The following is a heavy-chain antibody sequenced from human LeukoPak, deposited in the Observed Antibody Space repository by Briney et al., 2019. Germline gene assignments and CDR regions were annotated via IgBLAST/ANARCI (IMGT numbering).Heavy chain of an antibody. V-gene: IGHV3-9*01. CDR2: ISWNSGSI. D-gene: IGHD3-22*01. Sequence: GGSLRLSCAASGFTFSSYAMHWVRQAPGKGLEWVSGISWNSGSIGYADSVKGRFTISRDNAKNSLYLQMNSLRAEDTALYYCAKSSSSVYYDSSSLDYWGQGTLVTVSS. CDR3: AKSSSSVYYDSSSLDY. J-gene: IGHJ4*02. CDR1: GFTFSSYA.